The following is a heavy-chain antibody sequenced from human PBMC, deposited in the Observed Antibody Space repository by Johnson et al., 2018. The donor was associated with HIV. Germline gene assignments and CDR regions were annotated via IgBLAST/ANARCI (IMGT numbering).Heavy chain of an antibody. V-gene: IGHV3-30-3*01. CDR1: GFTFSSYA. Sequence: QVQLVESGGGVVQSGRSLRLSCAASGFTFSSYAMHWVRQAPGKGLEWVAVISYDGSNEYYTDSVKGRFTISRDNSKNTLYLQMNSLRAEDTAVYYCAKAPLSGYEDACDIWGQGTMVTVSS. J-gene: IGHJ3*02. D-gene: IGHD3-22*01. CDR3: AKAPLSGYEDACDI. CDR2: ISYDGSNE.